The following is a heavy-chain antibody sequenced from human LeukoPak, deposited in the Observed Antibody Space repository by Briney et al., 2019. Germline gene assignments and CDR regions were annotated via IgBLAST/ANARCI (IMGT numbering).Heavy chain of an antibody. CDR2: INAGNGNT. Sequence: WASVKVSCKASGYTFTSYAMHWVRQAPGQRREWMGWINAGNGNTKYSQEFQGRVTITRDTSASTAYMELSSLRSEDMAVYYCARDKLEYSYGIGALDYWGQGTLVTVSS. CDR3: ARDKLEYSYGIGALDY. J-gene: IGHJ4*02. D-gene: IGHD5-18*01. V-gene: IGHV1-3*03. CDR1: GYTFTSYA.